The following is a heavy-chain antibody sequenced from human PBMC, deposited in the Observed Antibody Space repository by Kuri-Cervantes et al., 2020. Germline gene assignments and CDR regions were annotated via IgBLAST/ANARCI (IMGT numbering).Heavy chain of an antibody. V-gene: IGHV3-7*01. CDR1: GFTFSSYW. CDR2: IKQDGSEK. J-gene: IGHJ6*02. D-gene: IGHD2-21*01. Sequence: GESLKISCAASGFTFSSYWMSWVRQAPGKGLEWVANIKQDGSEKYYVDSVKGRFTISRDNAKNYLYLQMNSLRAGDTAVYYCARGLRGGYYGMDVWGQGTTVTVSS. CDR3: ARGLRGGYYGMDV.